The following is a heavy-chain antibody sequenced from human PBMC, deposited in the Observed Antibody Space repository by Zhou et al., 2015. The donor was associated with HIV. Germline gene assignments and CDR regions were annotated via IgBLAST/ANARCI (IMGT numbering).Heavy chain of an antibody. V-gene: IGHV1-69*01. CDR1: GDTFNNFG. CDR3: ARSLLYDILTGYYGMDV. Sequence: QVQLVQSGAEMKKPGSSVKVSCKASGDTFNNFGISWVRQAPGQGLEWMGGIIPIFGTANYAQKFQGRVTITADESTSTAYMELSSLRSEDTAVYYCARSLLYDILTGYYGMDVWGQGTTVTVSS. J-gene: IGHJ6*02. CDR2: IIPIFGTA. D-gene: IGHD3-9*01.